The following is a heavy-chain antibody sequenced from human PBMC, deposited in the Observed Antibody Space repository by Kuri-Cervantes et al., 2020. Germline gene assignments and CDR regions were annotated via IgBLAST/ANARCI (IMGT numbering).Heavy chain of an antibody. CDR2: IDWDDDK. D-gene: IGHD6-19*01. CDR3: AHNPGSSGWYGWYFDY. J-gene: IGHJ4*02. Sequence: SGPTLVKPTQTLTLTCTFSGFSLSTSGMCVSWIRQPPGKALEWLARIDWDDDKYYSTSLKTRLTISKDTSKNQVVLTMTNMDPVDTATYYCAHNPGSSGWYGWYFDYWGQGTLVTVSS. V-gene: IGHV2-70*12. CDR1: GFSLSTSGMC.